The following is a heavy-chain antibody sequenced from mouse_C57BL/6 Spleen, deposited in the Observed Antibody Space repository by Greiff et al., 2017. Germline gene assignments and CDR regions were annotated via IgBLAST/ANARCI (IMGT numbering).Heavy chain of an antibody. D-gene: IGHD3-2*02. CDR1: GYTFTGYW. CDR3: APLLYSSGYWFAY. Sequence: VQLQQSGAELMKPGASVKLSCKATGYTFTGYWIEWVKQRPGHGLEWIGEILPGSGGTKYNEKFKGKATFTADTSSNTAYMQLSSLTTEDSALYYCAPLLYSSGYWFAYWGQGTLVTVSA. CDR2: ILPGSGGT. V-gene: IGHV1-9*01. J-gene: IGHJ3*01.